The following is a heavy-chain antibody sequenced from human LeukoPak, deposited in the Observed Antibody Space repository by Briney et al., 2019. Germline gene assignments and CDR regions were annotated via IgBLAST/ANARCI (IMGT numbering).Heavy chain of an antibody. CDR3: ARDSSGYYYQGAFDI. D-gene: IGHD3-22*01. J-gene: IGHJ3*02. CDR2: IKQDGSEK. Sequence: GGSLRLSCAASGFTFSSYWMSWVRQAPGKGLEWVANIKQDGSEKYYVDSVKGRFTISRDNAKNSLYLQMNSLRAEDTAVYYCARDSSGYYYQGAFDIWGQGTMVTVSS. V-gene: IGHV3-7*01. CDR1: GFTFSSYW.